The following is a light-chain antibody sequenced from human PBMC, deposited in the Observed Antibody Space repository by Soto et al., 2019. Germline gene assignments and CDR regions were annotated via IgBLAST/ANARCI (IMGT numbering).Light chain of an antibody. V-gene: IGLV1-44*01. Sequence: QSVLTQPPSASGTPGQRVTVSCSGSSSSIGSNTVNWYQQLPGTAPKLLIYSNNQRPSGVPDRFSGSKSGTSVSLAISGLQSEDEADYYCAAWDDSLNGLVIGGGTKVTVL. CDR3: AAWDDSLNGLV. CDR2: SNN. J-gene: IGLJ3*02. CDR1: SSSIGSNT.